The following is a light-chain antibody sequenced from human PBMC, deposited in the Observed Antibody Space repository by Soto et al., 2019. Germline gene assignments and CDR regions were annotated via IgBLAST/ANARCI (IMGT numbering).Light chain of an antibody. J-gene: IGLJ3*02. CDR2: EVS. Sequence: QSALTQPASVSGSPGQSITISCTGTSDDVGGYNYVSWYQQYPGNAPQLIIYEVSNRPSGVSNRFSGSKSVNTASLTISGLRAEDEADYYCSSYTRSSTWVFGGGTKLTVL. CDR3: SSYTRSSTWV. V-gene: IGLV2-14*01. CDR1: SDDVGGYNY.